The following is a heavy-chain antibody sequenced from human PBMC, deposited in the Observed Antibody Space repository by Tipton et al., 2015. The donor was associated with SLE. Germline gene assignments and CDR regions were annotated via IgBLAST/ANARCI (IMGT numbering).Heavy chain of an antibody. D-gene: IGHD6-19*01. CDR2: ISSGGVTI. CDR1: GFTFRSYE. V-gene: IGHV3-48*03. J-gene: IGHJ3*02. CDR3: ARDQSSGWYHNAFDI. Sequence: SLRLSCAASGFTFRSYEMNWVRQAPGKGLEWVSYISSGGVTIYYADSVKGRFTISRDNAKNSLYLQMNSLRAEDTAVYYCARDQSSGWYHNAFDIWGQGKMVTVSS.